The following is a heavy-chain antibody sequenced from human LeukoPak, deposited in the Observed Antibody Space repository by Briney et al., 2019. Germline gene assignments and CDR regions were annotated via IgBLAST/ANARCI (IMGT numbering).Heavy chain of an antibody. V-gene: IGHV3-66*01. Sequence: GGSLRLSCAASGFTVSRNYMGWVRQAPGKGLEWVSVLYSNGNRHYADSVKGKFTISRDNSKNTLYLQMNSLRAEDTAVYYCARSITVTGTVALDYWGQGTLVTVSS. CDR2: LYSNGNR. CDR3: ARSITVTGTVALDY. J-gene: IGHJ4*02. D-gene: IGHD6-19*01. CDR1: GFTVSRNY.